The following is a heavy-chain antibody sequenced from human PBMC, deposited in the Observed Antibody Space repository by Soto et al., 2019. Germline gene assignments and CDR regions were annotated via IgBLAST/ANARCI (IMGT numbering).Heavy chain of an antibody. Sequence: ASVKVSCKASGFTFTSFYMHWVRQAPGQGPEWMGIMHPYGGSTGYAQKFQGRVTLTRDKSTSTAYMELSSLRSEDTAVYYCARASSTGTTHPYYYYYGMDVWGQGTTVTVSS. CDR1: GFTFTSFY. D-gene: IGHD1-7*01. J-gene: IGHJ6*02. CDR2: MHPYGGST. V-gene: IGHV1-46*01. CDR3: ARASSTGTTHPYYYYYGMDV.